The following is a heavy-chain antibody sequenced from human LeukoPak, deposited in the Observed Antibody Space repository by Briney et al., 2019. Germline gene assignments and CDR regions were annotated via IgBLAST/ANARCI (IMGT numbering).Heavy chain of an antibody. CDR1: GFTFTNYA. J-gene: IGHJ4*02. Sequence: PGGSLRLSCAASGFTFTNYAMSWVRQAPGGGLEWVSNISPGGSTNYADSVKGRFTISRDNYKNTMYLQMNSLRAEDTAVYYCAKRSGSGGPFDYWGQGILVTVSS. CDR3: AKRSGSGGPFDY. V-gene: IGHV3-23*01. D-gene: IGHD3-10*01. CDR2: ISPGGST.